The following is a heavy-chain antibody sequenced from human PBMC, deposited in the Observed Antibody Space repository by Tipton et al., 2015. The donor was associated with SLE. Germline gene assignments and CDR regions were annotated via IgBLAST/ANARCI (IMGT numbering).Heavy chain of an antibody. Sequence: TLSLTCTVSGDSISSYYWSWIRQSAGRGLEWIGRIYSSGDRDYNPSPKSRVTISIDTSKNQFSLKLRSVTAADTAVYYCARLKGRLELPGYHYYMDVWGKGTAVTVSS. V-gene: IGHV4-4*07. J-gene: IGHJ6*03. CDR1: GDSISSYY. CDR3: ARLKGRLELPGYHYYMDV. CDR2: IYSSGDR. D-gene: IGHD1-7*01.